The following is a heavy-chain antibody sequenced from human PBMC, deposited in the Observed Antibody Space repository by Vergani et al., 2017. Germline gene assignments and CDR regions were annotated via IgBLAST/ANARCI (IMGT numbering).Heavy chain of an antibody. D-gene: IGHD2-2*01. CDR3: ARRYCSRTSCSEAYYYYMDV. V-gene: IGHV1-2*02. J-gene: IGHJ6*03. Sequence: QVQRVQSGAEVKKPGASVKVSCKASGYIFSGYYIHWVRQAPGQGREWMAWINPNSGGTNYAQKFQGRVTMTRDTSISTAYMELSRLISDDTAVYYCARRYCSRTSCSEAYYYYMDVWGKGTTVTVSS. CDR2: INPNSGGT. CDR1: GYIFSGYY.